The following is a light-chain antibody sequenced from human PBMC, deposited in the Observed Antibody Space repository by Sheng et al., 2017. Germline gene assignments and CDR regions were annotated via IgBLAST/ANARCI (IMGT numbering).Light chain of an antibody. CDR2: GAS. CDR1: QSVSSN. J-gene: IGKJ1*01. Sequence: DIVLTQSPGTLSLSPGERATLSCRASQSVSSNLAWYQQKPGQAPRLLIYGASIRATGIPARFSGSGSGTEFTLTISILQSEDFAVYYCQQYDTWQTFGQGTKVEI. V-gene: IGKV3D-15*03. CDR3: QQYDTWQT.